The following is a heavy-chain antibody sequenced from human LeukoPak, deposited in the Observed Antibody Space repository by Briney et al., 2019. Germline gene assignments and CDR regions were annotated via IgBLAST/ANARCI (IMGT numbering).Heavy chain of an antibody. CDR1: GGSFSGYY. D-gene: IGHD6-13*01. V-gene: IGHV4-34*01. J-gene: IGHJ6*02. Sequence: SETLSLTCAVYGGSFSGYYWSWIRQPPGMGLEWIGEINHSGSTNYNPSLKSRVTISVDTSKNQFSLKLSSVTAADTAVYYCARGISYSSSWSPGQYYYYGMDVWGQGTTVTVSS. CDR3: ARGISYSSSWSPGQYYYYGMDV. CDR2: INHSGST.